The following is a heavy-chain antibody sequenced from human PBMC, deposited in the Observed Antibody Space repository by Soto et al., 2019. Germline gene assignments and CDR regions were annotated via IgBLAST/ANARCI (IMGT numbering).Heavy chain of an antibody. V-gene: IGHV4-59*11. D-gene: IGHD2-21*01. Sequence: SEPQSVTYTVAGGSIGSHGGSWIRQPPGKGLEWIGYIYYSGSTNYNPSLKSRVTISVDTSKNQFPLKLSSVTAADTAVYYCARGVWSGNFDYWGQGTLVTVSS. CDR3: ARGVWSGNFDY. CDR1: GGSIGSHG. CDR2: IYYSGST. J-gene: IGHJ4*02.